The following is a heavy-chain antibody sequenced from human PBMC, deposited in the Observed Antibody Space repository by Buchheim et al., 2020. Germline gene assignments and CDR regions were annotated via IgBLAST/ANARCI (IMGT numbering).Heavy chain of an antibody. CDR2: IWYDGSNK. D-gene: IGHD2-15*01. V-gene: IGHV3-33*01. Sequence: QVQLVESGGGVVQPGRSLRLSCAASGFTFSSYGMHWVRQAPGKGLEWVAVIWYDGSNKYYADSVKGRFTISRDNSKNTLYLQMNSLRAEETAVYYCARDRIVVVVAARDGMDVWGQGTT. CDR3: ARDRIVVVVAARDGMDV. CDR1: GFTFSSYG. J-gene: IGHJ6*02.